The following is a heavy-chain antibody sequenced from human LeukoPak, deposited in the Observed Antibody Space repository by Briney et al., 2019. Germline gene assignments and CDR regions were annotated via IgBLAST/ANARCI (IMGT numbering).Heavy chain of an antibody. D-gene: IGHD6-19*01. CDR1: GFTFSSFE. CDR2: ISSSGSNI. V-gene: IGHV3-48*03. Sequence: GGSLRLSCAASGFTFSSFEMNWVRQAPGKGLEWVSYISSSGSNIYYADSVKGRFTISRDNAKSSLYLQMNSLRAEDTAVYYCARDSSGWYYFDYWGQGILVTVSS. J-gene: IGHJ4*02. CDR3: ARDSSGWYYFDY.